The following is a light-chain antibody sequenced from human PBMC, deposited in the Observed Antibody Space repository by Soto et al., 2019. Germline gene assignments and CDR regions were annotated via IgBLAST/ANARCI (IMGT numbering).Light chain of an antibody. V-gene: IGKV4-1*01. CDR3: QQYNSITLT. Sequence: DIVMTQSPDSLAVSLGERATINCKSSQSLLYRSNNKNYLDWYQQKPGQPPKLLIYWASTRESGVPDRFSGSGAGTDFTLTISNLQAEDVAVYYCQQYNSITLTFGGGTKVDIK. CDR2: WAS. J-gene: IGKJ4*01. CDR1: QSLLYRSNNKNY.